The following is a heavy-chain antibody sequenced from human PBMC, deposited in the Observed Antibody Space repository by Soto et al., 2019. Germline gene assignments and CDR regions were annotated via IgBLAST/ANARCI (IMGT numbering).Heavy chain of an antibody. Sequence: GSLRLSCAASGFTFSNAWMSWVRQAPGKGLEWVGRIKSKTDGGTTDYAGPVKGRFTNSRDDSKNTLYLQMNSLKTADTAVYYCTTGGIVVVPAALGMDDAFDIWGQGTMVTVSS. CDR2: IKSKTDGGTT. D-gene: IGHD2-2*01. J-gene: IGHJ3*02. CDR3: TTGGIVVVPAALGMDDAFDI. V-gene: IGHV3-15*01. CDR1: GFTFSNAW.